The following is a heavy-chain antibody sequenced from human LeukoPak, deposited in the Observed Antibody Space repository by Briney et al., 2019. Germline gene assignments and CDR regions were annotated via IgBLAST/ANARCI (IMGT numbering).Heavy chain of an antibody. Sequence: ASVKVSCKVSGYTLTELSMHWVRQAPGKGLEWMGGFDPEDGETIYAQKFQGRVTMTEDTSTDTAYMELSSLRSEDTAVYYCATTPTYGSGSSYHDAFDIWGQGAMVTVSS. V-gene: IGHV1-24*01. D-gene: IGHD3-10*01. J-gene: IGHJ3*02. CDR1: GYTLTELS. CDR2: FDPEDGET. CDR3: ATTPTYGSGSSYHDAFDI.